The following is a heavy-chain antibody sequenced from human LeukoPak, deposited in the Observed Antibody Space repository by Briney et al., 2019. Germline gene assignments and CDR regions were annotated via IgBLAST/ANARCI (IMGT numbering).Heavy chain of an antibody. CDR3: AKDWGYSGSWNAFDI. J-gene: IGHJ3*02. Sequence: GGSLRLSCAASGFTFSSYWMHWVRQAPGKGLEWVSGISWNSGSIGYADSVKGRFTISRDNAKNSLYLQMNSLRAEDMALYYCAKDWGYSGSWNAFDIWGQGTMVTVSS. CDR2: ISWNSGSI. CDR1: GFTFSSYW. D-gene: IGHD1-26*01. V-gene: IGHV3-9*03.